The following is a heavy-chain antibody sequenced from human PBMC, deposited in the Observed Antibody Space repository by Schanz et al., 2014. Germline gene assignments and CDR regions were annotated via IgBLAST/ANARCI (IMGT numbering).Heavy chain of an antibody. V-gene: IGHV1-46*01. CDR2: INPSVGNT. D-gene: IGHD3-9*01. Sequence: QVQLVQSGAEVKKPGASVKVSCEASGYTFTSYYIHWFRQAPGQGLEWMGLINPSVGNTNYAQKFRGRATMTRDTSTSTVYMELSSLRSEDTAVYYCAKVDRTRYYAMDVWGQGTTVTVSS. CDR1: GYTFTSYY. J-gene: IGHJ6*02. CDR3: AKVDRTRYYAMDV.